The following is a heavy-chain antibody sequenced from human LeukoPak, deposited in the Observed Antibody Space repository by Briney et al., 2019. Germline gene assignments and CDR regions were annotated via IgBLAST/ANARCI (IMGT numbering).Heavy chain of an antibody. V-gene: IGHV1-2*02. J-gene: IGHJ5*02. CDR2: INPNNGVT. D-gene: IGHD3-3*01. CDR3: ARGDTIFGVVFWFDP. CDR1: GYTFTGYS. Sequence: ASVKVSCKASGYTFTGYSMHGVRQAPGQGLELMEWINPNNGVTNYAQKIQGRVTMTRDMSTSTVYMELSSLRSEDTAVYYCARGDTIFGVVFWFDPWGQGTLVTVSS.